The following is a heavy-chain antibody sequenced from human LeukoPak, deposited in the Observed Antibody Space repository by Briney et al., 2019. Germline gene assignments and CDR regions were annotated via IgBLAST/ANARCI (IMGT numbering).Heavy chain of an antibody. J-gene: IGHJ4*02. V-gene: IGHV3-7*04. CDR3: ARALLWFGELKGFDY. Sequence: GESLKISCKGSGYSFTSYWIGWVRQAPGKGLEWVANIKQDGSEKYYVDSVKGRFTISRDNAKNSLYLQMNSLRAEDTAVYYCARALLWFGELKGFDYWGQGTLVTVSS. CDR2: IKQDGSEK. CDR1: GYSFTSYW. D-gene: IGHD3-10*01.